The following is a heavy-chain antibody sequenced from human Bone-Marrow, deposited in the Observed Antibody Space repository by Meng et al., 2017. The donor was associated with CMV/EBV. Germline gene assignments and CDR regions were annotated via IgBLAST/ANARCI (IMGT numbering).Heavy chain of an antibody. CDR1: GYTFTGYY. D-gene: IGHD3-3*01. V-gene: IGHV1-2*02. CDR3: ARDQGTNRDDFWSGLGVYYYYGMDV. J-gene: IGHJ6*02. CDR2: INPNSGGT. Sequence: ASVKVSCKASGYTFTGYYMHWVRQAPGQGLEWMGWINPNSGGTNYAQKLQGRVTMTTDTSTSTAYMELRSLRSDDTAVYYCARDQGTNRDDFWSGLGVYYYYGMDVWGQGTTVTVSS.